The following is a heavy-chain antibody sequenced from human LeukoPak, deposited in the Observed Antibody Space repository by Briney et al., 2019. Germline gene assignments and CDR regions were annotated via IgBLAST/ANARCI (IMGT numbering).Heavy chain of an antibody. D-gene: IGHD4-17*01. CDR2: INHSGST. V-gene: IGHV4-34*01. Sequence: PSETLSLTCAVYGGSFSGYYWSWIRQPPGKGLEWIGEINHSGSTNYNPSLKSRVTISVDTSKNQFSLKLSSVTAADTAVYYCARGENYGDYYYGMDVWGKGTTVTVSS. CDR3: ARGENYGDYYYGMDV. J-gene: IGHJ6*04. CDR1: GGSFSGYY.